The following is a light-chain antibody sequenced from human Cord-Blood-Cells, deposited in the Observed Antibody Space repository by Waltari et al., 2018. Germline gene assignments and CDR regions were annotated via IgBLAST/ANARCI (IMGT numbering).Light chain of an antibody. CDR3: QQYGSSPYT. CDR1: PSVSSSY. Sequence: EIVLTPSPGTLSLSPGESATLPCRASPSVSSSYLAWYQQKPGQAPRLLISGASSRATGIPDRFSGSVSGTDFTLTISRLEPEDFAVYYCQQYGSSPYTFGQGTKLEIK. V-gene: IGKV3-20*01. J-gene: IGKJ2*01. CDR2: GAS.